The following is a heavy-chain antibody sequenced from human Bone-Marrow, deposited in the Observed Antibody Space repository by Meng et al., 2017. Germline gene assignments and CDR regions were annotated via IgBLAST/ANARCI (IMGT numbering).Heavy chain of an antibody. V-gene: IGHV3-21*01. D-gene: IGHD5-24*01. CDR1: GFTFSSYS. Sequence: GESLKISCAASGFTFSSYSMNWVRQAPGKGLEWVSSISSSSSYIYYADSVKGRFTISRDNAKNSLYLQMNSLRAEDTAVYYCAVSYDGYNYYFDYWGQGTLVTVSS. CDR3: AVSYDGYNYYFDY. CDR2: ISSSSSYI. J-gene: IGHJ4*02.